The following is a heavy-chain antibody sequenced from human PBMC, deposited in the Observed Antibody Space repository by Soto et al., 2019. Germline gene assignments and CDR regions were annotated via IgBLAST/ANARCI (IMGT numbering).Heavy chain of an antibody. D-gene: IGHD3-10*01. V-gene: IGHV3-33*01. Sequence: GGSLRLSCAASGFTFSSYGMHWVRQAPGKGLEWVAVIWYDGSNKYYADSVKGRFTISRDNSKNTLYLQMNSLRAEDTAVYYCARDRHITMVRGVPNWGYNWFDPWGQGTLVTVSS. CDR3: ARDRHITMVRGVPNWGYNWFDP. CDR1: GFTFSSYG. CDR2: IWYDGSNK. J-gene: IGHJ5*02.